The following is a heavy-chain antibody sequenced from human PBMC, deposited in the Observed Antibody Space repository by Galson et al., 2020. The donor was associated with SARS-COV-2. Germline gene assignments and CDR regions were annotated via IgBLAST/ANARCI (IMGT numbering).Heavy chain of an antibody. CDR3: AREGSGSYHIFDY. Sequence: SETLSLTCTVSGYSISSGYYWGWIRQPPGKGLEWLGSIYHSGSTYYNPSLKSRVTISVDTSKNQFSLKLSSVTAADTAVYYCAREGSGSYHIFDYWGQGTLVTVSS. D-gene: IGHD1-26*01. V-gene: IGHV4-38-2*02. CDR2: IYHSGST. J-gene: IGHJ4*02. CDR1: GYSISSGYY.